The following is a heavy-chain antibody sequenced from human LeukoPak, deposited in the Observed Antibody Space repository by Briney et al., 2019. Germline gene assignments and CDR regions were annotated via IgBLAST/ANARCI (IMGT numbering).Heavy chain of an antibody. CDR2: ISSSSSYI. J-gene: IGHJ4*02. CDR3: AREGYIAAAGTLPH. V-gene: IGHV3-21*01. Sequence: GGSLRLSCAASGFTFSSYSMNWVRQAPGKGLEWVSSISSSSSYIYYADSVKGRFTISRDNAKNSLYLQVNSLRAEDTAVYYCAREGYIAAAGTLPHWGQGTLVTVSS. D-gene: IGHD6-13*01. CDR1: GFTFSSYS.